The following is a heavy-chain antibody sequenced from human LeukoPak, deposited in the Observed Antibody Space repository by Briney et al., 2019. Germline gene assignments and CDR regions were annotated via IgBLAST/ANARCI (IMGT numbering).Heavy chain of an antibody. Sequence: PSETLSLTCTVSGGSISSSANFWGWVRRPPGRGLEWIASTYYSRNTYYNPSLKSRVTISVDTSKNQFSLKLSSVTAADTAVYYCARHEEEDGYNAKTFDYWGQGTLVTVSS. CDR1: GGSISSSANF. V-gene: IGHV4-39*01. CDR2: TYYSRNT. J-gene: IGHJ4*02. CDR3: ARHEEEDGYNAKTFDY. D-gene: IGHD5-24*01.